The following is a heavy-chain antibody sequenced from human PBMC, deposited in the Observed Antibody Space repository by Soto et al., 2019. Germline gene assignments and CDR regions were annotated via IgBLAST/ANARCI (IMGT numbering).Heavy chain of an antibody. CDR1: GFTFDNYV. D-gene: IGHD6-6*01. Sequence: GGSLRLSCAASGFTFDNYVMTWVRQAPGKGLEWVAGISGNGARAYYGDSVKGRFIVSRDNSKNTQYLQMNSLRVEDTALYYCAKRFDDSSTWSFDHWGLGTLVTVS. CDR2: ISGNGARA. J-gene: IGHJ4*02. CDR3: AKRFDDSSTWSFDH. V-gene: IGHV3-23*01.